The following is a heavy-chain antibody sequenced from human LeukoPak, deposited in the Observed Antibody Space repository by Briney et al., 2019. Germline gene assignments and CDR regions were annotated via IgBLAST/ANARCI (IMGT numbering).Heavy chain of an antibody. CDR3: ARNENNGMDV. CDR1: GFTFSTYT. Sequence: GRSLRLSCGASGFTFSTYTMRWVRQAPGKGLEWVAAISYDGTNKYYGDSVKGRFTISRDNSRMTLYLQMNSLRTEDTALYYCARNENNGMDVWGHGTTVTVSS. CDR2: ISYDGTNK. V-gene: IGHV3-30-3*01. J-gene: IGHJ6*02.